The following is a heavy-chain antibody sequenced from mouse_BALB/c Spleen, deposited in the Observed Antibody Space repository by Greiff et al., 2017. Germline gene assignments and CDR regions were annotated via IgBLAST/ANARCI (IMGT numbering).Heavy chain of an antibody. Sequence: EVQLQESGPGLVKPSQSLSLTCTVTGYSITSDYAWTWIRQFPGNKLEWMGYISYSGSTSYNPSLKSRISITRDTSKNQFFLQLNSVTTEDTATYYCARSYDGYYIYYFDYWGQGTTLTVSS. CDR3: ARSYDGYYIYYFDY. CDR2: ISYSGST. J-gene: IGHJ2*01. D-gene: IGHD2-3*01. CDR1: GYSITSDYA. V-gene: IGHV3-2*02.